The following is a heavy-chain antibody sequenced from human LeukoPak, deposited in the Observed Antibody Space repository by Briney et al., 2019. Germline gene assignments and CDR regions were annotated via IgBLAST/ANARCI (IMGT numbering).Heavy chain of an antibody. J-gene: IGHJ4*02. CDR2: ISAYNGNT. CDR3: ARVGSSWDFDY. Sequence: ASLKVSCKASGYTFTSYGISWVRQAPGQGLEWMGWISAYNGNTNYAQKLQGRVTMTTDTSTSTAYIELRSLRSDDTAVYYCARVGSSWDFDYWGQGTLVTVSS. D-gene: IGHD6-13*01. V-gene: IGHV1-18*01. CDR1: GYTFTSYG.